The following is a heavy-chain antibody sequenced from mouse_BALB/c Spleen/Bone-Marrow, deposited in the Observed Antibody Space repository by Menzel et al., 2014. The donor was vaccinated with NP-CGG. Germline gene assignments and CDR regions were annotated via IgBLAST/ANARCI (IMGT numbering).Heavy chain of an antibody. CDR2: INSNGGST. CDR3: ARDRYYGYAMDY. CDR1: RFTFSSYG. D-gene: IGHD1-1*01. Sequence: EVMLVESGGGLVQPGGPLKLSCAASRFTFSSYGMSWVRQTPDKRLELVATINSNGGSTYYPDSVKGRFTIPRDNAKNTLYLQMSSLKSEDTAMYYCARDRYYGYAMDYWGQGTSVTVSS. V-gene: IGHV5-6-3*01. J-gene: IGHJ4*01.